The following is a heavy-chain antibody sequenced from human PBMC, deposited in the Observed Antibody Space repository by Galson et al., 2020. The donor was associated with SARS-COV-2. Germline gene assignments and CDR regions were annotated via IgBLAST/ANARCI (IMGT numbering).Heavy chain of an antibody. CDR3: ARDLRKGDGYTYDY. CDR1: GGSVSSGSPY. J-gene: IGHJ4*02. V-gene: IGHV4-61*01. CDR2: VYYSGST. D-gene: IGHD3-16*01. Sequence: ASETLSLTCTVSGGSVSSGSPYWTWIRQPPGKGLEWIGYVYYSGSTNYNPSLKSRVTISLDTSKNQFSLKLSSVTAADTAVYYCARDLRKGDGYTYDYWGQGTLVTVSS.